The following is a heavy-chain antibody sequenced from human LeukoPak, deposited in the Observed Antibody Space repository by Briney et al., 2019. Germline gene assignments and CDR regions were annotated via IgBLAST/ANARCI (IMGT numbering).Heavy chain of an antibody. CDR2: ISSSSSYI. Sequence: PGGSLRLSCAASGFTFSSYSMNWVRQAPGKGLEWVSSISSSSSYIYYADSVKGRFTISRDNAKNSLYLQMNSLRAEDTAVYYCARDLLLRYYFDYWGQGTLVTVSS. CDR3: ARDLLLRYYFDY. D-gene: IGHD2-15*01. CDR1: GFTFSSYS. V-gene: IGHV3-21*01. J-gene: IGHJ4*02.